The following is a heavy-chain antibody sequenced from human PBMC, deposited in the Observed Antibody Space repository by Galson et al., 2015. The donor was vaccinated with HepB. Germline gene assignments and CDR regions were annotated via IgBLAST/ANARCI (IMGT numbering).Heavy chain of an antibody. D-gene: IGHD6-6*01. V-gene: IGHV2-70*11. CDR3: ARTPLNGYSSSPVYGMDV. CDR1: GFSLSTSGMC. J-gene: IGHJ6*02. Sequence: PALVKPTQTLTLTCTFSGFSLSTSGMCVSWIRQPPGKSLEWLARIDWDDDKYYSTSLKTRLTISKDTSKNQVVLTMTNMDPVDTATYYCARTPLNGYSSSPVYGMDVWGQGTTVTVSS. CDR2: IDWDDDK.